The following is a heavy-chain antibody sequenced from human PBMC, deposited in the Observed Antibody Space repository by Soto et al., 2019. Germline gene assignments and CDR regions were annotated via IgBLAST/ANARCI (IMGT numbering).Heavy chain of an antibody. J-gene: IGHJ6*01. Sequence: GGSLRLSCSASGFTVSSSYINWVRQAPGKGLEWVSTFYSGGKTYYADSVKGRFTISRHSSENTLYLQMNSLRSEDTAVYYCARAGQYCTTGTYYPASMGVWGEGTTVTVSS. CDR1: GFTVSSSY. CDR3: ARAGQYCTTGTYYPASMGV. CDR2: FYSGGKT. V-gene: IGHV3-53*04. D-gene: IGHD2-8*01.